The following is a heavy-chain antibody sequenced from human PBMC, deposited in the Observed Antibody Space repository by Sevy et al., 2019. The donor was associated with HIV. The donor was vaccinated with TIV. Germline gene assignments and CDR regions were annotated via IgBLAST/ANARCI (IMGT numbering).Heavy chain of an antibody. CDR1: EFMFSTYA. CDR3: ARDAGYSTDWYPSDY. J-gene: IGHJ4*02. CDR2: ISYDGSIH. Sequence: GGSLRLSCAASEFMFSTYAMHWVRQAPGKGLEWVAVISYDGSIHYYGESVKGRFTISRDNSKNMLFLQMNSLRLEDMAFYYCARDAGYSTDWYPSDYWGQGTLVTVSS. V-gene: IGHV3-30-3*01. D-gene: IGHD6-19*01.